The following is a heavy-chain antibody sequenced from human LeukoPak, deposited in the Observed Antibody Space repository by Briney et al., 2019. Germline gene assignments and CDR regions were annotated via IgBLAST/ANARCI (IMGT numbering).Heavy chain of an antibody. CDR3: ARASDSYYDSSVCYYY. V-gene: IGHV1-18*01. D-gene: IGHD3-22*01. CDR2: ISVYNGNT. J-gene: IGHJ4*02. Sequence: ASVKVSCKASGYTFTNYGISWVRQAPGQGLEWMGWISVYNGNTNYAQKLQDRVTMTTDTSTSTAYMDLRSLRSDDTAVYYCARASDSYYDSSVCYYYWGQGTLVTVSS. CDR1: GYTFTNYG.